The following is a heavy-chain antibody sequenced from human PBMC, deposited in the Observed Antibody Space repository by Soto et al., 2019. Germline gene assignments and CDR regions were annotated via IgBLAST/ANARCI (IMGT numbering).Heavy chain of an antibody. CDR3: ATDLGGGNSGGPIFFY. CDR2: FDPEDGET. D-gene: IGHD2-21*02. V-gene: IGHV1-24*01. J-gene: IGHJ4*02. CDR1: GYTLTELS. Sequence: GASVKVSCKVSGYTLTELSMHWVRQAPGKGLEWMGGFDPEDGETIYAQKFQGRVTMTEDTSTDTAYMELSSLRSEDTAVYYCATDLGGGNSGGPIFFYWGQGTLVTVSS.